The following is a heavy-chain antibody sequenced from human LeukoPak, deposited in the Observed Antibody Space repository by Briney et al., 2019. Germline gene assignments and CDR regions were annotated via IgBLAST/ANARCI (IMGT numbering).Heavy chain of an antibody. CDR1: TGSISSGDYY. J-gene: IGHJ4*02. CDR3: AREVRGYSYGYFDY. CDR2: IYYSGST. V-gene: IGHV4-30-4*01. Sequence: SETLSLTCTVSTGSISSGDYYWSWIRQPPGKGLEWIGYIYYSGSTYYNPSLKSRVTISVDTSKNQFSLKLSSVTAADTAVYYCAREVRGYSYGYFDYWGQGTLVTVSS. D-gene: IGHD5-18*01.